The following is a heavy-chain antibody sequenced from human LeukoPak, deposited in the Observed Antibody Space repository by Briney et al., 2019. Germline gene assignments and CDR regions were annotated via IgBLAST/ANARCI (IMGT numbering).Heavy chain of an antibody. D-gene: IGHD2-21*02. CDR1: GGSISSGSYY. J-gene: IGHJ5*02. Sequence: SETLSLICTVSGGSISSGSYYWSWIRQPAGKGLEWIGRIYTSGSTNYNPSLKSRVTISVDTSKNQLSLKLSSVTAADTAVYYCARDRAAYCGGDCYPNWFDPWGQGTLVTVSS. CDR3: ARDRAAYCGGDCYPNWFDP. CDR2: IYTSGST. V-gene: IGHV4-61*02.